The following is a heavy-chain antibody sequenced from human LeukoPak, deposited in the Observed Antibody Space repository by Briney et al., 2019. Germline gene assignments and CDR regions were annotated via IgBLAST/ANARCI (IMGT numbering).Heavy chain of an antibody. CDR1: GGSFSGYY. Sequence: SETLSLTCAVYGGSFSGYYWSWIRQPPGKGLEWIGEVNHSGSTNYNPSLKSRVTISVDTSKNQFSLNLSSVTAADTAVYYCARGRDTDMITFGGVTTFDYWGQGTLVTVSS. CDR3: ARGRDTDMITFGGVTTFDY. D-gene: IGHD3-16*01. CDR2: VNHSGST. V-gene: IGHV4-34*01. J-gene: IGHJ4*02.